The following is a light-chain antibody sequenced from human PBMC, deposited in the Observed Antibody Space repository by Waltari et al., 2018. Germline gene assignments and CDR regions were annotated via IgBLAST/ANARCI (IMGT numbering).Light chain of an antibody. V-gene: IGKV4-1*01. J-gene: IGKJ2*01. CDR1: QTVLYSDPNKNY. CDR2: WAS. Sequence: DIVMTQSPDSLAVSLGERANIPCKSSQTVLYSDPNKNYLAWYQQKPGQSPKLLIYWASTRQSWVPDRFSGSGSGTDFTLTVSSLQAEDVAVYYCQQYYTTPYTFGQGTKLEIK. CDR3: QQYYTTPYT.